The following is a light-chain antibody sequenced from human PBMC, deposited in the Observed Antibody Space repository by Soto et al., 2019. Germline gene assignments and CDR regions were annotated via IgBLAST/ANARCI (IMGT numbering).Light chain of an antibody. J-gene: IGKJ2*01. V-gene: IGKV3-15*01. CDR2: RAS. Sequence: EIVMTQSPATLSVSPGERATLSCRASQSVSSDLAWYQQKPGQAPRLLIYRASTRATGVPARFSGSGSGTEFTLTISRLDPEDCAVYYCQHYRSSPPYTFGQGTKLEI. CDR3: QHYRSSPPYT. CDR1: QSVSSD.